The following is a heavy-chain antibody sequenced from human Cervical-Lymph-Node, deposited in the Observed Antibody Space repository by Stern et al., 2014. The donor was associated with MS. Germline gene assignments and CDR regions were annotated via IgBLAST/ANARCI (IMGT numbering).Heavy chain of an antibody. J-gene: IGHJ4*02. V-gene: IGHV5-51*01. CDR3: ARQTTAWASDV. D-gene: IGHD1-14*01. CDR2: INPGDSET. Sequence: EVQLVKSGAELIRPGASLKISCKGSGYKFSIYWIAWVRQMPGQGLEWMGFINPGDSETSYRPTLQGQVTMSPETSNSTAYLQWSSLNASDAAMYFCARQTTAWASDVWGQGTLVTVSS. CDR1: GYKFSIYW.